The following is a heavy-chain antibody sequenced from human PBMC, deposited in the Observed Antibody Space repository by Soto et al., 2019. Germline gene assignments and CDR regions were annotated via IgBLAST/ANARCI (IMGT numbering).Heavy chain of an antibody. CDR1: GFMFNNSA. CDR3: ARAKAVVIAALDI. V-gene: IGHV3-23*01. CDR2: VSDNGGSRGGT. D-gene: IGHD2-21*01. Sequence: SGGSLRLSCKSSGFMFNNSAMTWVRQAPGQGLQWVASVSDNGGSRGGTYYADSVKGRFTISRDNSKNTLYLQLDSLTGADTAVYYCARAKAVVIAALDIWGQGTTVTVSS. J-gene: IGHJ3*02.